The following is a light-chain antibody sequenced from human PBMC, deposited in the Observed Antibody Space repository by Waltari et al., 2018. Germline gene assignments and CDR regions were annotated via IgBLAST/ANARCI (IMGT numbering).Light chain of an antibody. J-gene: IGKJ1*01. V-gene: IGKV1-39*01. CDR2: AAS. Sequence: DIQVTQSPSSLSASVGDRVTIRCRASQKINNYVNWYQQRPGKAPKLLIFAASRLQSGVPERFSGSGSGTEFTLSISTLQPEDVATYFCQQCDSVPRTFGQGTRVEI. CDR1: QKINNY. CDR3: QQCDSVPRT.